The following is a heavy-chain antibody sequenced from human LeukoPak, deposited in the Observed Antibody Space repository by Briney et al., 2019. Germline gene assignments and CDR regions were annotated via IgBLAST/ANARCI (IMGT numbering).Heavy chain of an antibody. CDR3: ARDRGGIGYYMDV. Sequence: PGGSLRLSCAASGFTFSSYSMNWVRQAPGKGPEWVSYISSSSGNIYYADSVKGRFTISRNNAKTSLYLQMNSLRAEDTALYYCARDRGGIGYYMDVWGKGTTVTVSS. D-gene: IGHD3-16*02. CDR1: GFTFSSYS. V-gene: IGHV3-48*01. J-gene: IGHJ6*03. CDR2: ISSSSGNI.